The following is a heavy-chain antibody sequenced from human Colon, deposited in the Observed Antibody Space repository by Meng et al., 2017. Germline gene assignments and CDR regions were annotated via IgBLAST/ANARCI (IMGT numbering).Heavy chain of an antibody. J-gene: IGHJ4*02. CDR3: ARVPTTVDPFES. D-gene: IGHD4-23*01. V-gene: IGHV4-4*02. CDR2: FYQSGST. CDR1: GGSISSNNW. Sequence: LQEAGPGLVKPSGTLSLTCTVSGGSISSNNWWSWVRQSPGRGLEWIGEFYQSGSTNYSPSLKSRVTISLDKSKNQFSLKVSYMTAADTAVYFCARVPTTVDPFESWGQGTLVTVSS.